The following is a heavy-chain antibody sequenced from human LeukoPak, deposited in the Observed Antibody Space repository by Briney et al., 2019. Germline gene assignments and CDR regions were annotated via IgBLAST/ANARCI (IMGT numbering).Heavy chain of an antibody. CDR3: VRDSPEKD. CDR1: GFTVSSNY. V-gene: IGHV3-53*01. Sequence: GGSLRLSCAASGFTVSSNYMSWVRQAPGQGLEWVSVIYSGGSTYYADSVKGRFTISRDNAKDTLYLQMNSLRAEDTAVYYCVRDSPEKDWGQGTLVTVSS. CDR2: IYSGGST. J-gene: IGHJ4*02.